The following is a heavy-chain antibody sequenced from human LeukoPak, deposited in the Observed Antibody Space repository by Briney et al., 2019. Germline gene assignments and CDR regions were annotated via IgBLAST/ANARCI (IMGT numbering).Heavy chain of an antibody. Sequence: ASVKVSCKASGYTFTGYYMHWVRQAPGQGLEWMGRINPNSGGTNYAQKFQGRVTMTRDTSISTAYMELSRLRSDDTAVYYCASVHYYDSSGYLDYWGQATLVTVSS. CDR3: ASVHYYDSSGYLDY. D-gene: IGHD3-22*01. CDR2: INPNSGGT. J-gene: IGHJ4*02. CDR1: GYTFTGYY. V-gene: IGHV1-2*06.